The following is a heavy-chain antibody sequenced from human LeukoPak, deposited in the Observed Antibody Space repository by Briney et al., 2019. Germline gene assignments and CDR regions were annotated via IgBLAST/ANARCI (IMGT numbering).Heavy chain of an antibody. CDR1: GYTFTGYY. J-gene: IGHJ4*02. D-gene: IGHD6-13*01. CDR3: ARGNREYSSSWNDY. CDR2: INPNSGDT. V-gene: IGHV1-2*02. Sequence: ASVKVSCKASGYTFTGYYMHWVRQAPGQGLEWMGWINPNSGDTNYAQKFQGRVTMTRDTSISTAYMGLSSLGSDDTAVYYCARGNREYSSSWNDYWGQGTLVTVSA.